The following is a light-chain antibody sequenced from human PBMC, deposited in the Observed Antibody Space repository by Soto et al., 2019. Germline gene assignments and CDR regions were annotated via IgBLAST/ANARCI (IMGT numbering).Light chain of an antibody. J-gene: IGKJ1*01. CDR2: AAS. CDR1: QGINNY. V-gene: IGKV1-27*01. CDR3: QKYNSVPRT. Sequence: DIRMTQSPPSLSASVGDKITITCRASQGINNYLAWYQQKPGEGPKLLIYAASTLQSGVSSRFSGSGSGTVFTLTINSLQPEDVGSYDCQKYNSVPRTFGQGTKVEIK.